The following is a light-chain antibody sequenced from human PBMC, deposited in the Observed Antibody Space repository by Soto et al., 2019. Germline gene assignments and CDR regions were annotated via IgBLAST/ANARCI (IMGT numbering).Light chain of an antibody. J-gene: IGKJ1*01. CDR2: GAF. CDR3: QQYSASPRT. V-gene: IGKV3-20*01. Sequence: EIVLTQSPVTLSLSPGERATLSCWASQSVDSYLAWYQQIPGQAPRLLIYGAFNRAGGIPDRFSGSGSGTDFTLTISRLEPEDFAVYYCQQYSASPRTFGQGTKVEIK. CDR1: QSVDSY.